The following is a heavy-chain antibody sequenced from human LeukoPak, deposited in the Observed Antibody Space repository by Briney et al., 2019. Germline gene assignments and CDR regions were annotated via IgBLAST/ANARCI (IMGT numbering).Heavy chain of an antibody. V-gene: IGHV4-4*09. J-gene: IGHJ5*02. CDR2: IYTSGST. CDR3: ARLGGYFDP. Sequence: SETLSLTCTVSGGSISSYYWSWIRQPPGKGLEWIGYIYTSGSTNYNPSLKSRVTISVDTSKSQFSLKLSSVTAADTAVYYCARLGGYFDPWGQGTLVTVSS. D-gene: IGHD1-1*01. CDR1: GGSISSYY.